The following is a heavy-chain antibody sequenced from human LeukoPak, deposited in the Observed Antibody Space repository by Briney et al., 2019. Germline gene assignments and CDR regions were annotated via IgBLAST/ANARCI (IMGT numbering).Heavy chain of an antibody. V-gene: IGHV3-30*18. Sequence: GRSLRLSYAASGFTFSSYGMHWVRQAPGKGLEWVAVISYDGSNKYYADSVKGRFTISRDNSKNTLYLQMNSLRAEDTAVYYCAKDSSVAAPYGMDVWGQGTMVTVSS. J-gene: IGHJ6*02. CDR2: ISYDGSNK. CDR3: AKDSSVAAPYGMDV. CDR1: GFTFSSYG. D-gene: IGHD6-19*01.